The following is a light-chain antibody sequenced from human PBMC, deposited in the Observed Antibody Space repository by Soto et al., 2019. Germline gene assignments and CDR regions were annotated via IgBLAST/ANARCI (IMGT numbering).Light chain of an antibody. CDR2: EVS. Sequence: QSAMTQPACVSGSPGQSIAISCTGSSSDVGIYNYVSWYQQHPGKVPKLIIYEVSNRPSGVSNRFSGSKSGNTASLTISGLQAEDEADYYCSSYTTSSTRVFGTGTKLTVL. J-gene: IGLJ1*01. CDR1: SSDVGIYNY. CDR3: SSYTTSSTRV. V-gene: IGLV2-14*01.